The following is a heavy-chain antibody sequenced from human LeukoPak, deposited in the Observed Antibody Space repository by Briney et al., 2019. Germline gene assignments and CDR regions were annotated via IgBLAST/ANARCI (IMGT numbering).Heavy chain of an antibody. D-gene: IGHD6-19*01. CDR1: GFTFSSYA. CDR2: ISYDGSNK. V-gene: IGHV3-30*01. CDR3: ARDLKPIAVAGTYITDY. Sequence: GGSLRLSWAASGFTFSSYAMHWVRQAPGKGLEWVAVISYDGSNKYYADSVKGRFTISRDNSKNTLYLQMNSLRAEDTAVYYCARDLKPIAVAGTYITDYWGQGTLVTVSS. J-gene: IGHJ4*02.